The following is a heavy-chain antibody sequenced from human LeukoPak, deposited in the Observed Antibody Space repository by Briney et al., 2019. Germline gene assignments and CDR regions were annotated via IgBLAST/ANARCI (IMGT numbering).Heavy chain of an antibody. CDR3: ARDPGYSYAQGFFDY. CDR1: GFTVSSNY. J-gene: IGHJ4*02. V-gene: IGHV3-53*01. D-gene: IGHD5-18*01. CDR2: IYSGGST. Sequence: GGSLRLSCAASGFTVSSNYMSWVRQAPAKGLEWVSVIYSGGSTYYADSVKGRFTISRDNSKNTLYLQMNSLRAEDTAVYYCARDPGYSYAQGFFDYWGQGTLVTVSS.